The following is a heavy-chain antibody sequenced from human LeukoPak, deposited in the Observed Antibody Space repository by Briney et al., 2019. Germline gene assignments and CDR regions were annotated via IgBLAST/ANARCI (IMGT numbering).Heavy chain of an antibody. J-gene: IGHJ3*02. CDR1: GFTFSSYW. V-gene: IGHV3-7*01. Sequence: GGSLRLSCAASGFTFSSYWMNWVRQAPGKGLEWVASISLDGSGRYYVGSVKGLFTISRDNAKKSLYLRMNSLRAEDTAVYYCARDTELSSSFAFDIWGQGTLVTVSS. CDR2: ISLDGSGR. CDR3: ARDTELSSSFAFDI. D-gene: IGHD6-13*01.